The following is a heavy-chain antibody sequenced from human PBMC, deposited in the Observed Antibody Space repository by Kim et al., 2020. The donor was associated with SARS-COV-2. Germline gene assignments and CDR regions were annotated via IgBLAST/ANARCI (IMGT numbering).Heavy chain of an antibody. CDR3: AKVSSGGRWELPSYFDS. V-gene: IGHV3-23*02. Sequence: VKGRFTISRDNSKNTLSLQMTSLSAEDTAVYYCAKVSSGGRWELPSYFDSWGQGTPVAVS. D-gene: IGHD3-10*01. J-gene: IGHJ4*02.